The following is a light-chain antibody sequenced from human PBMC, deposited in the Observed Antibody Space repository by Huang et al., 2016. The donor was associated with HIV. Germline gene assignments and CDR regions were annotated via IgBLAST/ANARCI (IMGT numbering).Light chain of an antibody. CDR2: GAS. CDR1: QSVSSN. CDR3: QQYNNWPPWT. V-gene: IGKV3-15*01. Sequence: EMVMTQSPATLSVSPGERATLSCRASQSVSSNLAWYQQQPGQAPRLLIYGASTRTTRSPGRFSGSGSGTEFTLTISSLQSEDFAVYYCQQYNNWPPWTCGQGTKVEIK. J-gene: IGKJ1*01.